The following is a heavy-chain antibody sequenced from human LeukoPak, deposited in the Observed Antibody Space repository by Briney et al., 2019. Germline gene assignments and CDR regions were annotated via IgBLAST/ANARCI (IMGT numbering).Heavy chain of an antibody. CDR2: IYPGDSAT. D-gene: IGHD5-18*01. Sequence: PGGSLRLSCKGSGYSFTSYWIGWVRQMPGKGLEWMGIIYPGDSATRYSPSFQGQVTISADKSISTAYLQWSSLKASDTAMYYCARRRGYSYDFHFDYWGQGTLVTVSS. CDR3: ARRRGYSYDFHFDY. J-gene: IGHJ4*02. V-gene: IGHV5-51*01. CDR1: GYSFTSYW.